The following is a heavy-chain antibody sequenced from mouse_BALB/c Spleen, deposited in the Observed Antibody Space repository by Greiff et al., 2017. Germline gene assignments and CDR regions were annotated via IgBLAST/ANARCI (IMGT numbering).Heavy chain of an antibody. CDR2: ISSGGSYT. J-gene: IGHJ4*01. Sequence: DVKLVESGGGLVKPGGSLKLSCAASGFTFSSYAMSWVRQSPEKRLEWVAEISSGGSYTYYPDTVTGRFTISRDNAKNTLYLEMSSLRSEDTAMYYCARDHYYGSSYNYAMDYWGQGTSVTVSS. CDR3: ARDHYYGSSYNYAMDY. CDR1: GFTFSSYA. V-gene: IGHV5-9-4*01. D-gene: IGHD1-1*01.